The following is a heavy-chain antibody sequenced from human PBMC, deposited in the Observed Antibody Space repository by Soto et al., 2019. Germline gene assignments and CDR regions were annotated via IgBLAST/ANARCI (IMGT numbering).Heavy chain of an antibody. CDR1: EFTFSNYA. J-gene: IGHJ4*02. CDR2: ISYGGGTT. V-gene: IGHV3-23*01. Sequence: PGGSLRLSCAASEFTFSNYAMSCVRQAPGKGLEWVSAISYGGGTTYYADSVKGRFTISRDNSKNTLYLQMNSLRAEDTAVYYCAKNPGYYYDSTGYHFDYWGQGALVTVSS. D-gene: IGHD3-22*01. CDR3: AKNPGYYYDSTGYHFDY.